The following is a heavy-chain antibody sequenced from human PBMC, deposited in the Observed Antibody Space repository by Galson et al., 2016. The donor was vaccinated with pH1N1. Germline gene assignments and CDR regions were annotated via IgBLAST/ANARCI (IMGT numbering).Heavy chain of an antibody. CDR1: GFTFSDYC. CDR2: ICSSGSNI. D-gene: IGHD4-17*01. CDR3: AKDRAANYGDYWDY. Sequence: SLRLSCAASGFTFSDYCMTWIRQAPGKGLDWVSHICSSGSNILYADSVKGRVTISRDDARNMLYLQMNSLRAEDTAVYYCAKDRAANYGDYWDYWGQGTLVTVSS. J-gene: IGHJ4*02. V-gene: IGHV3-11*04.